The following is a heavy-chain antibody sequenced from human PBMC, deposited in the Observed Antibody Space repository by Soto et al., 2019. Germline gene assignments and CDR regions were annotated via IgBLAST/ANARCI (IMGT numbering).Heavy chain of an antibody. Sequence: GASVKVSCKVSGYTLTELSMHWVRQAPGKGLEWMGGFDPEDGETIYAQKFQGRVTMTEDTSTDTAYMELSSLRSEDTAVYYCATLRPEQQLGTYYYYYGMDVWGQGTTVTVSS. V-gene: IGHV1-24*01. J-gene: IGHJ6*02. D-gene: IGHD6-13*01. CDR2: FDPEDGET. CDR1: GYTLTELS. CDR3: ATLRPEQQLGTYYYYYGMDV.